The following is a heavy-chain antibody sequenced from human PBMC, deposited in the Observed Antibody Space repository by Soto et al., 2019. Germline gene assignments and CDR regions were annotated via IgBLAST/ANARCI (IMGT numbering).Heavy chain of an antibody. CDR1: GFIFDTYA. V-gene: IGHV3-23*01. CDR2: ISGSGGTT. D-gene: IGHD2-8*01. CDR3: AKGRGRFKSGVQKTFDS. J-gene: IGHJ4*02. Sequence: VGSLRLSCVASGFIFDTYAMSWVCQAPGKGLEWVSAISGSGGTTYYADSVKGRLTISRDNSKNILYLQLNSLRVEDTAVYYCAKGRGRFKSGVQKTFDSWGQGTLVTVSS.